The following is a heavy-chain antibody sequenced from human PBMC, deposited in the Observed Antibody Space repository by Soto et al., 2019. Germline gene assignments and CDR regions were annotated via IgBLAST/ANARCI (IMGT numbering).Heavy chain of an antibody. J-gene: IGHJ6*02. V-gene: IGHV3-30*03. D-gene: IGHD6-19*01. CDR2: ISFDGRNK. CDR1: EFTFSSYG. CDR3: ATDWQWLVGSRTYGMDA. Sequence: LRLSCAASEFTFSSYGMHWVRQAPGKGLEWVAVISFDGRNKYYADSVKGRFTISRDNSKNTLHLQMNSLRAEDTAVYYCATDWQWLVGSRTYGMDAWGQGTTVTLS.